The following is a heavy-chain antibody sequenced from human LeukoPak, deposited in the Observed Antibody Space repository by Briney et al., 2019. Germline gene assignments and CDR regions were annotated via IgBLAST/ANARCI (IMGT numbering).Heavy chain of an antibody. Sequence: SETLSLTCTVSGGSISSYYWSWIRQPPGKGLEWIGYIYYSGSTNYNPSLKSRVTISVDTSKNQFSLKLSSVTAADTAVYYCAEDFTWFGESHYPSSAFNIWGQGKMATV. CDR1: GGSISSYY. D-gene: IGHD3-10*01. V-gene: IGHV4-59*01. CDR3: AEDFTWFGESHYPSSAFNI. CDR2: IYYSGST. J-gene: IGHJ3*02.